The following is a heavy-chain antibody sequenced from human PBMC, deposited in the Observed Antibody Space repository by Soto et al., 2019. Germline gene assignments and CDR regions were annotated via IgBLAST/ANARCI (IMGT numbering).Heavy chain of an antibody. D-gene: IGHD2-15*01. CDR2: ISYDGSNK. Sequence: GGSLRLSCAASGFTFSSYGMHWVRQAPGKGLEWVAVISYDGSNKYYADSVKGRFTISRDNSKNTLYLQMNSLRAEDTAVYYCAKVLVVVAADAFDIWGQGTMVTVSS. CDR1: GFTFSSYG. J-gene: IGHJ3*02. CDR3: AKVLVVVAADAFDI. V-gene: IGHV3-30*18.